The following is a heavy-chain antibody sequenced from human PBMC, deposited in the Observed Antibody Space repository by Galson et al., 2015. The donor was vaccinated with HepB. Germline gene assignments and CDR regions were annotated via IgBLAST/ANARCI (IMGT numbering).Heavy chain of an antibody. J-gene: IGHJ6*02. CDR3: ARDRIGYCSSTSCFGGYYYGMDV. CDR1: GFTFSSYA. V-gene: IGHV3-66*01. Sequence: SLRLSCAASGFTFSSYAMSWVRQAPGKGLEWVSVIYSGGSTYYADSVKGRFTISRDNSKNTLYLQMNSLRAEDTAVYYCARDRIGYCSSTSCFGGYYYGMDVWGQGTLVTVSS. D-gene: IGHD2-2*01. CDR2: IYSGGST.